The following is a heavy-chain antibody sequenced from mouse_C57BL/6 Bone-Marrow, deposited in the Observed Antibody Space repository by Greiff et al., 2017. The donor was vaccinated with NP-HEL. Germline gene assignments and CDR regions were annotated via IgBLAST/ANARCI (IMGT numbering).Heavy chain of an antibody. CDR3: AVGNFAWFAD. CDR1: GYTFTRHW. D-gene: IGHD2-1*01. Sequence: VKVVESGPELVRPGASVKISCKAPGYTFTRHWMQWVRQRPGQGLEGIGEIFPGSGSTYYNETFKGQATLTLDTTSSTAYMQRSSLSSEDAAVYFCAVGNFAWFADWGQGTLVTVSA. V-gene: IGHV1-56*01. J-gene: IGHJ3*01. CDR2: IFPGSGST.